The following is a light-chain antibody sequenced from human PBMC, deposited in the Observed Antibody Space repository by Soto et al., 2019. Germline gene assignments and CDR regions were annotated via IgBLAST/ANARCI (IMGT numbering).Light chain of an antibody. CDR3: QQYQNWASCT. J-gene: IGKJ2*02. V-gene: IGKV3-15*01. CDR2: GAS. CDR1: RSVSSN. Sequence: EIVMTQSPATLSVSPGERATLSCRASRSVSSNLTWYQQKPGQAPRLLMYGASTRANGIPARFSVSGSGSEFTFTISSLQSEDVAVYDCQQYQNWASCTFGQGTKLEIK.